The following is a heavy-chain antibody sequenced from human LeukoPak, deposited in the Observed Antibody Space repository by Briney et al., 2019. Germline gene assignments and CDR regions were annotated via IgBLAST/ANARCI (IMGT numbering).Heavy chain of an antibody. V-gene: IGHV3-30*18. CDR1: GFTFSSYG. D-gene: IGHD1-1*01. CDR3: AKETTGAPVDY. CDR2: IPYDGSNK. J-gene: IGHJ4*02. Sequence: GRSLRLSCAASGFTFSSYGMHWVRQAPGKGLEWVAVIPYDGSNKYYADSVKGRFTISRDNSKNTLYLQMNSLRAEDTAVYYCAKETTGAPVDYWGQGTLVTVSS.